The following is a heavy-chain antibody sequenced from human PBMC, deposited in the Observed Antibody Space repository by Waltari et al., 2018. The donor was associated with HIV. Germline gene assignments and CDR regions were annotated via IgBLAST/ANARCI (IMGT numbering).Heavy chain of an antibody. J-gene: IGHJ3*02. CDR3: ARDLVAVAARAFDI. Sequence: QVQLVQSGAEGKKPGASVKVPCKASGYTFTRYGISWVRQAPGQGLEWMRWISAYNVNTNYAQKLQGRVTMTTDTSTSTAYMELRSLRSDDTAVYYCARDLVAVAARAFDIWGQGTMVTVSS. CDR1: GYTFTRYG. V-gene: IGHV1-18*01. D-gene: IGHD6-19*01. CDR2: ISAYNVNT.